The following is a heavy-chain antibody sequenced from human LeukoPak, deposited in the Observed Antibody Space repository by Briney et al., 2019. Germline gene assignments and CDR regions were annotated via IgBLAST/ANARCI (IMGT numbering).Heavy chain of an antibody. CDR3: ARIGSHCSGTSCYGDY. V-gene: IGHV4-39*07. CDR1: GGSISSGDYY. D-gene: IGHD2-2*01. J-gene: IGHJ4*02. CDR2: IYYSGST. Sequence: PSETLSLTCTVSGGSISSGDYYWGWIRQPPGKGLEWIGSIYYSGSTYYNPSLKSRVTISVDTSKNQFSLRLSSVTAADTAVYYCARIGSHCSGTSCYGDYWGQGALVTVSS.